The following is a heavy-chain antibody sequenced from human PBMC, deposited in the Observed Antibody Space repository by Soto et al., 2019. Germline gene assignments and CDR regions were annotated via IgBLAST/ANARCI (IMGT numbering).Heavy chain of an antibody. CDR2: MNPNSGDT. D-gene: IGHD6-19*01. CDR3: ARGPGSSDWRFSYYYMDV. J-gene: IGHJ6*02. Sequence: QVQLVQSGAEVKKPGASVKVSCTFTSYDINWVRQAPGQGLEWMAWMNPNSGDTRYAQKLQGRVTMTRNTSSFTAYMELSSLRSEDTAVYYCARGPGSSDWRFSYYYMDVWGQGTTGTVSS. V-gene: IGHV1-8*01. CDR1: FTSYD.